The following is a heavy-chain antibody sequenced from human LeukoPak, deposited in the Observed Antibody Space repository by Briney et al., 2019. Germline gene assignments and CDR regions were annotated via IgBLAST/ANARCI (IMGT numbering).Heavy chain of an antibody. CDR2: IIPIFGTA. Sequence: SVKVSCKASGYTFTSYGISWVRQAPGQGLEWMGGIIPIFGTANYAQKFQGRVTITADKSTSTAYMELSSLRSEDTAVYYCARDSGYYYDSSGYPTFWGQGTLVTVSS. CDR1: GYTFTSYG. V-gene: IGHV1-69*06. J-gene: IGHJ4*02. CDR3: ARDSGYYYDSSGYPTF. D-gene: IGHD3-22*01.